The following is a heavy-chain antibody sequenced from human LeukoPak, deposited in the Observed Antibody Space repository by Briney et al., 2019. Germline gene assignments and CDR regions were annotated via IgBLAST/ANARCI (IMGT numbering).Heavy chain of an antibody. V-gene: IGHV4-59*01. D-gene: IGHD2-15*01. CDR3: EKVISGGHFDY. Sequence: SETLSLTCTVSGDSISNNYWTWIRQPPGNGLEWIGSIHYSGTANYNPSVESRVTRSVDTSKNQFSLNLRSVTAADTAVYYSEKVISGGHFDYWGQGTLVTVSS. J-gene: IGHJ4*02. CDR1: GDSISNNY. CDR2: IHYSGTA.